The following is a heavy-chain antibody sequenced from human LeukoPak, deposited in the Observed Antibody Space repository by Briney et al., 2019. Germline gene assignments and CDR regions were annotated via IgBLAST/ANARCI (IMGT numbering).Heavy chain of an antibody. CDR1: GGSISNYY. D-gene: IGHD5-24*01. Sequence: SETLSLTCTVSGGSISNYYWSWIRQPPGKGLEWIGYIYYSGSTNYNPSLKSRVTISVDTSKNQFSLKLSSVTAADTAVYYCARLSRDGYNRHYYYYGMDVWGQGTTVTVSS. CDR2: IYYSGST. V-gene: IGHV4-59*01. J-gene: IGHJ6*02. CDR3: ARLSRDGYNRHYYYYGMDV.